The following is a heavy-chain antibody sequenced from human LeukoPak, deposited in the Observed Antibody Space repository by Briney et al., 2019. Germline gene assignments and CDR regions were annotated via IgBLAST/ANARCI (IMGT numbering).Heavy chain of an antibody. CDR1: GFTFSSYE. CDR2: ISSSGSTI. J-gene: IGHJ4*02. V-gene: IGHV3-48*03. CDR3: ARDLRGSGSYYNVINY. Sequence: PGGSLRLSCAASGFTFSSYEMNWVRQAPGKGLEWVSYISSSGSTIYYADSVKGRFTISRDNAKNSLYLQMNSLRAEDTAVYYCARDLRGSGSYYNVINYWGQGTLVSVSS. D-gene: IGHD3-10*01.